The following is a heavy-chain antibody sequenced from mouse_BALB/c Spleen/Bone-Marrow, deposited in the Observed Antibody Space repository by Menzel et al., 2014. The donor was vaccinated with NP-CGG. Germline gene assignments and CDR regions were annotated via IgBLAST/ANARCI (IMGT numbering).Heavy chain of an antibody. CDR1: GFSLTSYG. CDR2: IWAGGST. Sequence: QVQLQQSGPGLVSPSQSLSIPCTVSGFSLTSYGVHWVRQPPGKGLEWLGVIWAGGSTNYNSALMSRLSISKDNSKSXVFLKMSSLQTDDTAMYYCARRGRYAMDYWGQGTSVTVSS. CDR3: ARRGRYAMDY. D-gene: IGHD3-3*01. J-gene: IGHJ4*01. V-gene: IGHV2-9*02.